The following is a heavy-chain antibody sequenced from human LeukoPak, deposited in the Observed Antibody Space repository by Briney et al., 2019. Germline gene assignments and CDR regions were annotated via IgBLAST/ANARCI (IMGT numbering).Heavy chain of an antibody. J-gene: IGHJ3*02. CDR2: TYYGGNT. CDR3: ASRHCSGGSCYARDAFDI. Sequence: SQTLSLTCTVSGGSISRGGDYWTWIRQHPGKGLEWIGNTYYGGNTYYNPSLKSRGTISIDTSKNQFSLKLTSVTAADTAVYYCASRHCSGGSCYARDAFDIWGQGTMVTVSS. V-gene: IGHV4-31*03. D-gene: IGHD2-15*01. CDR1: GGSISRGGDY.